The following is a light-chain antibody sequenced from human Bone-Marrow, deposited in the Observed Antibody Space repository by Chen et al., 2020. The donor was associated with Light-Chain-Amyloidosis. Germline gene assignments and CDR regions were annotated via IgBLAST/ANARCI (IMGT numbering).Light chain of an antibody. CDR2: DDS. J-gene: IGLJ3*02. Sequence: SYVLTQPSSVSVAPGQTATIACGGNNIGSTRVHWYQQTPGQAPLLVVYDDSDRPSGIPERLSGSNSGNTATLTISRVEAGDEADYYCQVWDRSRDRPVFGGGTKLTVL. CDR3: QVWDRSRDRPV. V-gene: IGLV3-21*02. CDR1: NIGSTR.